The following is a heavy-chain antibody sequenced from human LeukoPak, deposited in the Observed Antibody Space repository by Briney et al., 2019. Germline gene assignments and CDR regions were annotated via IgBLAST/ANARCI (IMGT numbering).Heavy chain of an antibody. D-gene: IGHD6-13*01. V-gene: IGHV3-23*01. CDR3: AKGSGINHYNWFDP. CDR2: ISASGGST. J-gene: IGHJ5*02. CDR1: GFTFSSYA. Sequence: PGGSLILSCAASGFTFSSYAMNWVRQAPGKGLGWVSGISASGGSTYYADSVKGRFTISRDNSKNTLYLQMNSLRADDTALYYCAKGSGINHYNWFDPWGQGTLVTVSS.